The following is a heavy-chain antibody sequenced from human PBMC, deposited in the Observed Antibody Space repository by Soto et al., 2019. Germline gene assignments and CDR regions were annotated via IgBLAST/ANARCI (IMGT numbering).Heavy chain of an antibody. D-gene: IGHD3-10*01. CDR1: GFTFSNYS. Sequence: XGSLRLSCAASGFTFSNYSMHWVRQAPGKGLEWVALISYDEIDKYFADAVKGRFTISRDNSKNTLYLQMDSLRAEDTAVYYCAGRSGSSDYWGRGTLVTVSS. CDR2: ISYDEIDK. CDR3: AGRSGSSDY. J-gene: IGHJ4*02. V-gene: IGHV3-30*04.